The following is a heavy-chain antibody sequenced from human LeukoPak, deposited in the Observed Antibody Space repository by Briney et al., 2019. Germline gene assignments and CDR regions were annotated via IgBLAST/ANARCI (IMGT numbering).Heavy chain of an antibody. CDR1: GGSFSGYY. J-gene: IGHJ6*02. CDR3: ARGLVRWLQFYYYYGMDV. D-gene: IGHD5-24*01. V-gene: IGHV4-34*01. Sequence: SETLSLTCAVYGGSFSGYYWSWIRQPPGKGLEWIGEINHSGSTNYNPSLKSRVTISVDTSKNQFSLKLSSVTAADTAVYYCARGLVRWLQFYYYYGMDVWGQGTTVTVSS. CDR2: INHSGST.